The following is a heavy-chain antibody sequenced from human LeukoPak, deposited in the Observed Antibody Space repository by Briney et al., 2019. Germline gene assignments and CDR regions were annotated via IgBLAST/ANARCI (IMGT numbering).Heavy chain of an antibody. Sequence: ASVKVSCKASGYTFTSHGISWVRQAPGQGLEWMGWISVYNGNTNYAQKLQGRVTMTTDTSTSTAYMELRSLRSDDTAVYYCARDEQWLVPGGYWGQGTLVTVSS. CDR1: GYTFTSHG. J-gene: IGHJ4*02. V-gene: IGHV1-18*01. CDR2: ISVYNGNT. D-gene: IGHD6-19*01. CDR3: ARDEQWLVPGGY.